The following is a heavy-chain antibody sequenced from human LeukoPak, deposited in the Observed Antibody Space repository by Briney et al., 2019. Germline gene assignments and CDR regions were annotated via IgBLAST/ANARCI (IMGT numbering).Heavy chain of an antibody. CDR2: INHSGST. Sequence: SETLSLTCAVYGGSFSGYYWSWIRQPPGKGLEWIGEINHSGSTNYNPSLKSRVTISVDTSKNQFSLKLSSVTAADTAVYYCARIRTFHYGDKPRRYFDYWGQGTLVTVSS. J-gene: IGHJ4*02. V-gene: IGHV4-34*01. D-gene: IGHD4-23*01. CDR3: ARIRTFHYGDKPRRYFDY. CDR1: GGSFSGYY.